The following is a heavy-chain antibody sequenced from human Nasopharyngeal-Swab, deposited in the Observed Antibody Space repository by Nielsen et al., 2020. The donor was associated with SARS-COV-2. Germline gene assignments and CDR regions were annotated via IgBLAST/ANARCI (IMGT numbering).Heavy chain of an antibody. CDR3: AREPAARPPASDYYYYYGMDV. CDR1: GFTFSSYS. J-gene: IGHJ6*02. V-gene: IGHV3-48*02. CDR2: ISSSSSTI. D-gene: IGHD6-6*01. Sequence: GESLKISCAASGFTFSSYSMNWVRQAPGKGLEWVSYISSSSSTIYYADSVKGRFTISRDNAKNSLYLQMNSLRDEDTAVYYCAREPAARPPASDYYYYYGMDVWGQGTTVTVSS.